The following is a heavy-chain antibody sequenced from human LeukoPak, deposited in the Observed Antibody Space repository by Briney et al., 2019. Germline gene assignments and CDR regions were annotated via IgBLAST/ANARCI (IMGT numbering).Heavy chain of an antibody. CDR1: CGSISNNNYF. D-gene: IGHD1-1*01. CDR3: ATWRTAKTGFDY. CDR2: IYYSGSP. Sequence: QLQLQGAGPGLVEPSETPSPTRTFSCGSISNNNYFLAWVPQPPGKGLECLGSIYYSGSPYYNPSLKSRVTISVDTSKNQFSLRLSSVTAADTAVYYCATWRTAKTGFDYWGQGTLVTVSS. J-gene: IGHJ4*02. V-gene: IGHV4-39*05.